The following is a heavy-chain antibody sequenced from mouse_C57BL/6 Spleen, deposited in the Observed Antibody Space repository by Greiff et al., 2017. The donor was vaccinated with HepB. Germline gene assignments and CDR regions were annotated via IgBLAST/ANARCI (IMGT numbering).Heavy chain of an antibody. D-gene: IGHD1-1*01. CDR1: GYAFTNYL. J-gene: IGHJ2*01. V-gene: IGHV1-54*01. Sequence: VKLQQSGAELVRPGTSVKVSCKASGYAFTNYLIEWVKQRPGQGLEWIGVINPGSGGTNYNEKFKGKATLTADKSSSTAYMQLSSLTSEDSAVYFCARDYGSLDYWGQGTTLTVSS. CDR3: ARDYGSLDY. CDR2: INPGSGGT.